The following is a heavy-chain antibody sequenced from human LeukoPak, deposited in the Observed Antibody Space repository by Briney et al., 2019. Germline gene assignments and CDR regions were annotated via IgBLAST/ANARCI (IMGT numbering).Heavy chain of an antibody. J-gene: IGHJ4*02. CDR2: ISSSNSSI. V-gene: IGHV3-48*01. CDR1: GFTFSSYS. CDR3: ARANPRDY. D-gene: IGHD1-14*01. Sequence: PGWSLRLSCAASGFTFSSYSMNWVRQAPGKGLEWVSYISSSNSSIYYAGSVKGRFTISRDNAKNSLYLQMNSLRVEDTAVYYCARANPRDYWGQGTLVTVSS.